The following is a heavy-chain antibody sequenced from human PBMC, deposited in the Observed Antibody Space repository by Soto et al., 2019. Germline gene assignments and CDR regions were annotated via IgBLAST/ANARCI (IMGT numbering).Heavy chain of an antibody. V-gene: IGHV3-11*01. Sequence: GSLRLSCAASGFTFSDYYMSWIRQAPGKGLEWVSYIGSSDNIIYYADSVKGRFTISRDNAKNSLYLQMNSLRAEDTAVYYCARDLGYYESSGYFDYWGQGTLVTVSS. CDR2: IGSSDNII. J-gene: IGHJ4*02. CDR1: GFTFSDYY. CDR3: ARDLGYYESSGYFDY. D-gene: IGHD3-22*01.